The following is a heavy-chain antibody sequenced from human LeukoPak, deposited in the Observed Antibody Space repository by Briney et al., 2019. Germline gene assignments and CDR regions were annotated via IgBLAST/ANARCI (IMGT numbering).Heavy chain of an antibody. CDR3: AREAPAYGSGSYYSYYYYMDV. J-gene: IGHJ6*03. CDR1: GFTFDDYG. V-gene: IGHV3-20*04. Sequence: GGSLRLSCAASGFTFDDYGMSWVRQAPGKGLEWVSGINWNGGSTGYADSVKGRFTTSTDNAKNSLYLQMNSLRAEDTALYYCAREAPAYGSGSYYSYYYYMDVWGKGTTVTVSS. CDR2: INWNGGST. D-gene: IGHD3-10*01.